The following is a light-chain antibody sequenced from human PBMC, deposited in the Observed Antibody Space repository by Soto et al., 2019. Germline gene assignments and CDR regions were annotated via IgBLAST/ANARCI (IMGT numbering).Light chain of an antibody. CDR3: SSYTTSSTPDV. V-gene: IGLV2-14*01. Sequence: QSVLTQPASVSGSPGQSITVSCTGTSSDVGYYNYVSWYQHHPGKAPKLMIYEVSNRPSGVSNRFSASKSGSTAFLTISGLQAEDEADYYCSSYTTSSTPDVFGTGTKLTVL. CDR1: SSDVGYYNY. CDR2: EVS. J-gene: IGLJ1*01.